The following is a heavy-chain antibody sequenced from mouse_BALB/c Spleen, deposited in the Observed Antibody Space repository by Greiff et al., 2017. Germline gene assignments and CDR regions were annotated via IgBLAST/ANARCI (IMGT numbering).Heavy chain of an antibody. CDR2: ISSGGST. V-gene: IGHV5-6-5*01. CDR1: GFTFSSYA. Sequence: EVQRVESGGGLVKPGGSLKLSCAASGFTFSSYAMSWVRQTPEKRLEWVASISSGGSTYYPDSVKGRFTISRDNARNILYLQMSSLRSEDTAMYYCARGDGNPFAYWGQGTLVTVSA. J-gene: IGHJ3*01. D-gene: IGHD2-1*01. CDR3: ARGDGNPFAY.